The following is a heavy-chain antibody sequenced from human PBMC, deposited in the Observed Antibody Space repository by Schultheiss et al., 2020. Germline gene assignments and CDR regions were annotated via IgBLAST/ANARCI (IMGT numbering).Heavy chain of an antibody. J-gene: IGHJ6*02. D-gene: IGHD3-3*01. CDR3: AKGDYDFWSGYYIPSYYYYGMDV. CDR2: ISGSGGST. CDR1: GFTFSNAW. V-gene: IGHV3-23*01. Sequence: GGSLRLSCAASGFTFSNAWMSWVRQAPGKGLEWVSAISGSGGSTYYADSVKGRFTISRDNSKNTLYLQMNSLRAEDTAVYYCAKGDYDFWSGYYIPSYYYYGMDVWGQGTTVTVSS.